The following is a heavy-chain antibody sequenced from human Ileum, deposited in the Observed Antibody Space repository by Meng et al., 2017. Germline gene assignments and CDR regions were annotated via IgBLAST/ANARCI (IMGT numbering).Heavy chain of an antibody. D-gene: IGHD3-9*01. CDR2: INHSGST. J-gene: IGHJ5*02. CDR1: GGSFSGYY. CDR3: ARGRGGLPYFAGNWFDP. Sequence: SETLSLTCAVYGGSFSGYYWSWIRQPPGKGLEWIGEINHSGSTNYNPSLKSRVTISVDTSKNQFSLKLSSVTAADTAVYYCARGRGGLPYFAGNWFDPLGQGTLVTVSS. V-gene: IGHV4-34*01.